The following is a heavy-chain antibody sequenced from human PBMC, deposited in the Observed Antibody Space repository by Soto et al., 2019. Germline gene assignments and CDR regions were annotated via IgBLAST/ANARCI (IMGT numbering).Heavy chain of an antibody. CDR2: ISAYNGNT. CDR3: ARDVIALRQGWFDP. CDR1: GYTFSTYG. Sequence: LKVSCKASGYTFSTYGISWVRQAPGQGLEWMGWISAYNGNTNYAQKLQGRVTMTTDTSTSTAYMELRSLRSDDTAVYYCARDVIALRQGWFDPLGQGTLLPVCS. V-gene: IGHV1-18*01. D-gene: IGHD6-6*01. J-gene: IGHJ5*02.